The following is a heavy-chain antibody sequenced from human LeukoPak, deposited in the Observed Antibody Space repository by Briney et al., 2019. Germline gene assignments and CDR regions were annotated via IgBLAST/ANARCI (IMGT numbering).Heavy chain of an antibody. CDR2: ISTSGDST. J-gene: IGHJ4*02. V-gene: IGHV3-23*01. CDR3: AKERSSTTVVTPVDY. CDR1: GFAFSNYA. Sequence: GGSLRLSCAASGFAFSNYAMNWVRQAPGKGLEWVSTISTSGDSTYYADSVKGRFTISRDNSKNTLHLQMNSLRAEDTAVYYCAKERSSTTVVTPVDYWGQGTLVTVSS. D-gene: IGHD4-23*01.